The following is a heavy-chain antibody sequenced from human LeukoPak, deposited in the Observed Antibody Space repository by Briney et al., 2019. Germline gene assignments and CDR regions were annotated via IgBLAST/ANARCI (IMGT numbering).Heavy chain of an antibody. CDR2: IYYSGST. Sequence: SETLSLTCTVSGGSISSYYWSWIRQPPGKGLEWIGYIYYSGSTNYNPSLKSRVTISVDTSKNQFSLKLSSVTAAGTAVYYCARSYGSGSCPGYWGQGTLVTVSS. CDR1: GGSISSYY. V-gene: IGHV4-59*01. CDR3: ARSYGSGSCPGY. J-gene: IGHJ4*02. D-gene: IGHD3-10*01.